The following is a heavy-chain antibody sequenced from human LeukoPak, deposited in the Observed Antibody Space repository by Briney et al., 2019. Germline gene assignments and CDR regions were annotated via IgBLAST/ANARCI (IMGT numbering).Heavy chain of an antibody. CDR3: ARGVGYYGSGTDDAFDI. CDR2: INHSGST. Sequence: PSETLSLTCAVYGGSFSGYCWSWIRQPPGKGLEWIGEINHSGSTNYNPSLKSRVTISVDTSKNQFSLKLSSVTAADTAVYYCARGVGYYGSGTDDAFDIWGQGTMVTVSS. V-gene: IGHV4-34*01. D-gene: IGHD3-10*01. J-gene: IGHJ3*02. CDR1: GGSFSGYC.